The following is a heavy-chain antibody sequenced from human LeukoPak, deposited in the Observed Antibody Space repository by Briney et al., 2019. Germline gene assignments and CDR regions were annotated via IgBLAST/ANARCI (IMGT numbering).Heavy chain of an antibody. CDR3: ARVSSSWYQDWYFDL. Sequence: SETLSLTCTVSGASLSSGSYYWSWIRQPAGKGLEWIGRIYPSGSTDYNPSLKSRVTISIDTSKNQFSLKLSSVTAADTAVYYCARVSSSWYQDWYFDLWGRGTLVTVSS. J-gene: IGHJ2*01. V-gene: IGHV4-61*02. CDR2: IYPSGST. D-gene: IGHD6-13*01. CDR1: GASLSSGSYY.